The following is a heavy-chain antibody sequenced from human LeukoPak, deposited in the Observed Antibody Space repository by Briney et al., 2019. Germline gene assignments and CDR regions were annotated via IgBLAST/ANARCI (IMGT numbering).Heavy chain of an antibody. D-gene: IGHD3-10*01. CDR3: AKGLYGSGSSFDY. V-gene: IGHV3-9*01. CDR2: ISWNSGSI. Sequence: GRSLRLSCAASGFTFDDYAMHWVRQAPGKGLEWVSGISWNSGSIGYADSVKGRFTISRDNAKNSLYLQMNSLRAEDTALYYCAKGLYGSGSSFDYWGQGTLVTVSS. CDR1: GFTFDDYA. J-gene: IGHJ4*02.